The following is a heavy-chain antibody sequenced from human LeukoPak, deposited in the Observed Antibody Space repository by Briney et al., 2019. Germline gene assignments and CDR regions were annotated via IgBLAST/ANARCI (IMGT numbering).Heavy chain of an antibody. CDR2: IYYSGST. J-gene: IGHJ3*02. CDR3: ARTPSRLGGSDI. Sequence: SETLSLTCTVSGGSIISYYWSWIRQPPGKGLEWIGYIYYSGSTNYNPSLKSRVTISVDTSKNQFSLKLTSVTAADTAVYYCARTPSRLGGSDIWGQGTMVTVSS. CDR1: GGSIISYY. D-gene: IGHD2-15*01. V-gene: IGHV4-59*01.